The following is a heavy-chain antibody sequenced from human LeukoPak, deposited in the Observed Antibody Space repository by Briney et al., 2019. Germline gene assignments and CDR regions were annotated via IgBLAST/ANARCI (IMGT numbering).Heavy chain of an antibody. Sequence: ASVKVSCKASGNTFTSYDINWVRQATGQGLEWMGWMNPNSGNTGYAQKFQGRVTMTRNTSISTAYMELSSLRSEDTAVYYCARAPREMYYDFWSGYYTDYYYYMDVWGKGTTVTVSS. CDR3: ARAPREMYYDFWSGYYTDYYYYMDV. CDR2: MNPNSGNT. CDR1: GNTFTSYD. D-gene: IGHD3-3*01. J-gene: IGHJ6*03. V-gene: IGHV1-8*01.